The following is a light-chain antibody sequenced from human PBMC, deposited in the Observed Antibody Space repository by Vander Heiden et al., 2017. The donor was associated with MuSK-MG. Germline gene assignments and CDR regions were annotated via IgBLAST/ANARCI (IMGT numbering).Light chain of an antibody. CDR3: CSYAGSDTYV. J-gene: IGLJ1*01. CDR2: DVS. CDR1: RSDDGGYNY. V-gene: IGLV2-11*01. Sequence: SALTQPRSVSGSPGPLVTIPCTGTRSDDGGYNYVSWYQQHPSKAPKLMIYDVSKRPSGVPDRFSGSKSGNTASLTISGLQAEDEADYYCCSYAGSDTYVFGTGTKVTVL.